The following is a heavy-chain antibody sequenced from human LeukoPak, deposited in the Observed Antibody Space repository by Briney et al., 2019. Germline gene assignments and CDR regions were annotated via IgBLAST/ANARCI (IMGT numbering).Heavy chain of an antibody. V-gene: IGHV3-30*18. CDR3: AKDGPKVGYFDY. CDR2: ISYGGSNK. J-gene: IGHJ4*02. CDR1: GFTFSRYG. Sequence: GGSLRLSCAASGFTFSRYGMHWVRQAPGKGLEWVAVISYGGSNKYYADSVKGRFTISRDNSKNTLYLQMNSLRAEDTAVYYCAKDGPKVGYFDYWGQGTLVTVSS. D-gene: IGHD1-26*01.